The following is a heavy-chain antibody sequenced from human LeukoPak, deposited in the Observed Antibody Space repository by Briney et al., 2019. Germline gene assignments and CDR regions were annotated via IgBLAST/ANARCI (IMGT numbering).Heavy chain of an antibody. Sequence: PGGSLRLSCAASGFTFTNYDMHWVRQAAGKGLEWVSAIGTAGGTYYPGSVKGRFTISRENAKNSLYLQMNSLSAGDTAVYYCASSPAYSSSWYAIDNWGQGTLVTVSS. V-gene: IGHV3-13*01. CDR2: IGTAGGT. CDR3: ASSPAYSSSWYAIDN. CDR1: GFTFTNYD. D-gene: IGHD6-13*01. J-gene: IGHJ4*02.